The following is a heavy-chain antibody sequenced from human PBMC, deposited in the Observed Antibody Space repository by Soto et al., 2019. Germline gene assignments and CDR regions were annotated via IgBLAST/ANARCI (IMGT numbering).Heavy chain of an antibody. Sequence: QVRVVQSGAEVKKPGASVKVSCKNSGYTFTDYDINWVRQAPGQGLEWMGWVSPDHGNAGYAQQFQGRVTMTSDTSISTVFMELTNLRSEDTAVYYGAVTTGYWGQGTKVTVSS. V-gene: IGHV1-8*01. CDR3: AVTTGY. J-gene: IGHJ4*02. CDR1: GYTFTDYD. D-gene: IGHD4-17*01. CDR2: VSPDHGNA.